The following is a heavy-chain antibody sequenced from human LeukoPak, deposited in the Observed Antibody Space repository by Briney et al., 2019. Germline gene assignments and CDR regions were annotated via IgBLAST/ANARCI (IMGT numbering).Heavy chain of an antibody. CDR1: GSACGRYS. CDR2: ISNSRSTI. CDR3: ARESPSYCGGDCYLS. D-gene: IGHD2-21*01. Sequence: LTVCGTASGSACGRYSMDGVRQTTGKGLEWVSYISNSRSTIYYADSVKGRFTLSRDNAKNSLYLQMNSLRAEDTAVYYCARESPSYCGGDCYLSWGQGTLVTVSS. J-gene: IGHJ4*02. V-gene: IGHV3-48*01.